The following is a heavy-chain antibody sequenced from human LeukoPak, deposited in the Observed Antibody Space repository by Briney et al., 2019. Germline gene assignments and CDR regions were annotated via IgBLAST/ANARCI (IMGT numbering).Heavy chain of an antibody. V-gene: IGHV3-23*01. CDR3: AKHPGGAAASAEYFQH. CDR1: GFTFSSYA. D-gene: IGHD6-13*01. Sequence: PGGSLRLSCAASGFTFSSYAMSWVRQAPGKGLEWVSAISGSGGSTYYADSVKGRFTISRDNSKNTLYLQMNSLRAEDTAVYYCAKHPGGAAASAEYFQHWGQGTLVTVSS. CDR2: ISGSGGST. J-gene: IGHJ1*01.